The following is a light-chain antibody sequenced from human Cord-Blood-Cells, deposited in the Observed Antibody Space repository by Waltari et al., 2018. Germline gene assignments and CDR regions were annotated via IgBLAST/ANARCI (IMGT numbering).Light chain of an antibody. Sequence: ELVMTQSTAPLSVSRGERAPLTCRASQSVSSYLAWYQQKPGQAPRLLIYGASTRATGIPARFSGSGSGTEFTLTISSLQSEDFAVYYCQQYNNWPWTFGQGTKVEIK. J-gene: IGKJ1*01. CDR1: QSVSSY. V-gene: IGKV3-15*01. CDR3: QQYNNWPWT. CDR2: GAS.